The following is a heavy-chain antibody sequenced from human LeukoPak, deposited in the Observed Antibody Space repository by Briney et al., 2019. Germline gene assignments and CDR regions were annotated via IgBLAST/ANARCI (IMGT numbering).Heavy chain of an antibody. J-gene: IGHJ6*03. Sequence: SETLSLTCTVSGGSISSHYWSWIRQPPGKGLEWIGYIYYSGSTNYNPSLKSRVTISVDTSKNQFSLKLSSVTAADTAVYYCARVNVDTYYYYCMDVWGKGTTVTVSS. V-gene: IGHV4-59*11. D-gene: IGHD5-18*01. CDR1: GGSISSHY. CDR3: ARVNVDTYYYYCMDV. CDR2: IYYSGST.